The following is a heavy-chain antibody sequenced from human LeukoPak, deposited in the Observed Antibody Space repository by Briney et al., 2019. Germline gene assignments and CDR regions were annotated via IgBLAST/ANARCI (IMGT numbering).Heavy chain of an antibody. CDR2: IRYAGTNK. J-gene: IGHJ4*02. V-gene: IGHV3-30*02. CDR3: AKQGDELVPDY. D-gene: IGHD6-13*01. Sequence: PGGSLRLSCAASGFTFSSYGMHWVRQAPGKGPEWVAFIRYAGTNKYYADSVKGRFTISRDNSKNTLYLQMNSLRAADTAVYYCAKQGDELVPDYWGQGALVTVSS. CDR1: GFTFSSYG.